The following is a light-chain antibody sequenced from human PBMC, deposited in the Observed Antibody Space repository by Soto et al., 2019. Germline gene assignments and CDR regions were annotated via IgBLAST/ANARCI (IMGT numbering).Light chain of an antibody. Sequence: QSALTPPASVSGSPGQSITISCTGTSSDDGGYNYVSWYQQHPGKAPKLMIYEVSNRPSGVSNRFSGSKSGNTASLTISGLQAEDEADYYCSSYTSSSTPYVFGTGTKLTVL. CDR1: SSDDGGYNY. V-gene: IGLV2-14*01. J-gene: IGLJ1*01. CDR2: EVS. CDR3: SSYTSSSTPYV.